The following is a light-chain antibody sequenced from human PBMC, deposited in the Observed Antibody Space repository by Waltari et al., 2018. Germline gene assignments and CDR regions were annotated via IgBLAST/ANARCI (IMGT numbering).Light chain of an antibody. Sequence: QSVLTQPPSVSAAPGQRVTISCSGSSSNIRINHVSWYRQFPGTAPRLHINDEGKRPSGCPDRFSAAKSGTSASLDITGLQTGDEADYYCGTWDNALTGWVFGGGTKLTVV. CDR1: SSNIRINH. CDR2: DEG. CDR3: GTWDNALTGWV. J-gene: IGLJ3*02. V-gene: IGLV1-51*01.